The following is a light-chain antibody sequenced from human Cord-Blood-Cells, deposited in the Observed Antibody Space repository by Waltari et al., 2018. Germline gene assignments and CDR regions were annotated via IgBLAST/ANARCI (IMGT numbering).Light chain of an antibody. J-gene: IGLJ2*01. CDR1: TRDVGGYNY. V-gene: IGLV2-8*01. Sequence: QSALTQPPSAPGSPGPSVTISCPGTTRDVGGYNYVPWYQQHPGKAPKLMIYEVSKRPSGVPDRFSGSKSGNTASLTVSGLQAEDEADYYCSSYAGSNNLVFGGGTKLTVL. CDR3: SSYAGSNNLV. CDR2: EVS.